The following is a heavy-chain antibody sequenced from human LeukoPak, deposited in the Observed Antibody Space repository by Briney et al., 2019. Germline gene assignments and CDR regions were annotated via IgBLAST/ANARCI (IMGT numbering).Heavy chain of an antibody. D-gene: IGHD3-9*01. CDR1: GFTFSSYE. Sequence: GGSLRPSCAASGFTFSSYEMNWVRQAPGKGLEWVSYISSSGSTIYYADSVKGRFTISRDNAKNSLYLQMNSLRAEDTAVYYCARATTYDILTGYSDYWGQGTLVTVSS. V-gene: IGHV3-48*03. CDR3: ARATTYDILTGYSDY. CDR2: ISSSGSTI. J-gene: IGHJ4*02.